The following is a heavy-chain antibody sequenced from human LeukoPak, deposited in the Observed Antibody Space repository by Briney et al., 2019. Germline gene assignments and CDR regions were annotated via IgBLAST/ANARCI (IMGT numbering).Heavy chain of an antibody. J-gene: IGHJ6*03. CDR2: IYPGDSDT. CDR1: GYSFASYW. V-gene: IGHV5-51*01. CDR3: ARQGIGARHQLPKYMDA. D-gene: IGHD6-13*01. Sequence: GESLKISCKASGYSFASYWIGWVRQMPGKGLEWMGIIYPGDSDTRYSPSFQGQVTISVDKLISTAYLQWSSLKASDTAMYYCARQGIGARHQLPKYMDAWGKGTTVTVSS.